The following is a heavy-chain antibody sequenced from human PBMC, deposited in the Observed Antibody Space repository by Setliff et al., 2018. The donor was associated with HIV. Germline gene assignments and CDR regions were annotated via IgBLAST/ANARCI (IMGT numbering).Heavy chain of an antibody. J-gene: IGHJ2*01. CDR1: GGSIRSHY. D-gene: IGHD4-17*01. Sequence: SETLSLTCTVSGGSIRSHYWSWIREPPGKGLEWIGYIYYSGSTNYNPSLKSRVTISVDTSKNHFSLKLSSVTAADTAVYYCARAALTSVTTGFLDWYFDLWGRGTLVTVSS. V-gene: IGHV4-59*11. CDR2: IYYSGST. CDR3: ARAALTSVTTGFLDWYFDL.